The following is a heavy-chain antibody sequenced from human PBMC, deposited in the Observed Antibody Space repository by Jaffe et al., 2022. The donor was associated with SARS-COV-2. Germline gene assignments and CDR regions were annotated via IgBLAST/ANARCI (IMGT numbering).Heavy chain of an antibody. J-gene: IGHJ6*02. D-gene: IGHD3-3*01. CDR2: IYYSGST. V-gene: IGHV4-59*01. CDR3: ARDHSRRDFWSGYPAEVYGMDV. Sequence: QVQLQESGPGLVKPSETLSLTCTVSGGSISSYYWSWIRQPPGKGLEWIGYIYYSGSTNYNPSLKSRVTISVDTSKNQFSLKLSSVTAADTAVYYCARDHSRRDFWSGYPAEVYGMDVWGQGTTVTVSS. CDR1: GGSISSYY.